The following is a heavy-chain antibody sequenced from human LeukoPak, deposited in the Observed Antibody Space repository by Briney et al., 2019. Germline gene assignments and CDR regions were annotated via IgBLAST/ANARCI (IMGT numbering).Heavy chain of an antibody. CDR3: ARDNREKVYYYDSSGHYVDY. D-gene: IGHD3-22*01. CDR1: GYTFTGYY. V-gene: IGHV1-46*01. J-gene: IGHJ4*02. Sequence: ASVTVSCKASGYTFTGYYMHWVRQAPGQGLEWMGIINPTSGSTTYAQKFQGRVIITRDTYMSTVKMELSSLRFEDTAVYYCARDNREKVYYYDSSGHYVDYWGQGTLVTVSS. CDR2: INPTSGST.